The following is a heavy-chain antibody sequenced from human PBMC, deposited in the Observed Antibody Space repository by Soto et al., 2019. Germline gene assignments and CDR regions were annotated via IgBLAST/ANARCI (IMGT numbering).Heavy chain of an antibody. CDR3: ARALRGCSSTSCYGVNWFDP. Sequence: PSQTLSLTCAISGDSVSSYSAAWNWIRQSPSRGLEWLGRTYYRSKWYNDYAVSVKSRITINPDTSKNQFSLQLNSVTPEDTAVYYCARALRGCSSTSCYGVNWFDPWGQGTLVTVSS. D-gene: IGHD2-2*01. J-gene: IGHJ5*02. CDR2: TYYRSKWYN. V-gene: IGHV6-1*01. CDR1: GDSVSSYSAA.